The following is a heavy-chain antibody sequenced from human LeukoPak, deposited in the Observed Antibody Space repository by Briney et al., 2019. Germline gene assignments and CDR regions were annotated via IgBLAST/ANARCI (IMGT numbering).Heavy chain of an antibody. Sequence: GGSLRLSCAASGFTFSSYWMHWVRQAPGKGLVWVSRINSDGSSTSYADSVKGRFTISRDNAKNTLYLQMNSLRAEDTAVYYCARGPLSGSFDYWGQGTLVTVSS. V-gene: IGHV3-74*01. J-gene: IGHJ4*02. CDR1: GFTFSSYW. D-gene: IGHD1-26*01. CDR3: ARGPLSGSFDY. CDR2: INSDGSST.